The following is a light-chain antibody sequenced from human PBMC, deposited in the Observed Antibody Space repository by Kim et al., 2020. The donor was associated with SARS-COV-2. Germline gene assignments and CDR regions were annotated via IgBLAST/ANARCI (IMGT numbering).Light chain of an antibody. CDR1: QDISRW. V-gene: IGKV1-12*01. CDR2: AAS. J-gene: IGKJ4*01. CDR3: QQTLSSPPI. Sequence: DIQMTQSPSSVSASVGDRVTITCRASQDISRWVAWYRQKPGKAPNLLIYAASSLHSGVPSRFSGSGSGTEFTLPISNLQAEDFATYYCQQTLSSPPIFGGGTKVDIK.